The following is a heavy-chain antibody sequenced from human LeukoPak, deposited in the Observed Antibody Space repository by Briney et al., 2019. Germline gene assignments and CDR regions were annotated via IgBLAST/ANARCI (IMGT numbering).Heavy chain of an antibody. D-gene: IGHD1-26*01. Sequence: PEGSLRLSCAASGFTFDDYGMSWVRQAPGKGLEWVSGINWNGGSTGYADSVKGRFTISRDNAKNSLYLQMNSLRAEDTALYHCARSRVGATAGYAFDIWGQGTMVTVSS. J-gene: IGHJ3*02. CDR2: INWNGGST. V-gene: IGHV3-20*01. CDR1: GFTFDDYG. CDR3: ARSRVGATAGYAFDI.